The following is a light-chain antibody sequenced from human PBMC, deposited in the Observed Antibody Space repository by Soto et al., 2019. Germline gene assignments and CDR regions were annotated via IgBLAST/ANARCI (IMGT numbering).Light chain of an antibody. V-gene: IGKV1-5*01. Sequence: DIQMTQSPYTLSASVGDRVTITCRASQSISSWLAWYQQKPGKAPKLLIYDASSLESGVPSRFSGSGSGTEFTLTISRLQPDDFATYYCQQYNSYSTCGQGTKVDIK. CDR1: QSISSW. CDR3: QQYNSYST. CDR2: DAS. J-gene: IGKJ1*01.